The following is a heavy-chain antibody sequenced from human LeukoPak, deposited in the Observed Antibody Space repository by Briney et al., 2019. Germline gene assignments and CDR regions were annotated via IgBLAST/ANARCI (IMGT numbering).Heavy chain of an antibody. CDR2: ISGSNSYI. V-gene: IGHV3-21*04. D-gene: IGHD4-17*01. CDR3: ANGPPLKAFDY. J-gene: IGHJ4*02. CDR1: GFTFSSYT. Sequence: GGSLRLSCAASGFTFSSYTMHWIRQAPGKGLEWVSSISGSNSYIFYADSVKGRFTVSRDNAKDSLYLQMNSLRAEDTAVYYCANGPPLKAFDYWGQGTLVTVSS.